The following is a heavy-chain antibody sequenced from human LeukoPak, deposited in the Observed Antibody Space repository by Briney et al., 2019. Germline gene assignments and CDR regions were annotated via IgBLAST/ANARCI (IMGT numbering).Heavy chain of an antibody. Sequence: PSETLSLTCSVSGGSISTFFWSWIRQPPGKGLEWIGYIHSIGSTNYNPSLKSRVTISVDTSNNHFSLRLNSVTAADTAVYYCARSAGGYDPDDVFDIWGQGTTVIVSS. J-gene: IGHJ3*02. V-gene: IGHV4-59*01. CDR3: ARSAGGYDPDDVFDI. D-gene: IGHD5-12*01. CDR2: IHSIGST. CDR1: GGSISTFF.